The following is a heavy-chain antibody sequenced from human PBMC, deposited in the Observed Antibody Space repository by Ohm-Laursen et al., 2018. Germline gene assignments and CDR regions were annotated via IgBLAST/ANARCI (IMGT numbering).Heavy chain of an antibody. V-gene: IGHV3-74*01. J-gene: IGHJ2*01. CDR3: ARTTQYGEFIPWYFDL. CDR1: GFTFSNYW. D-gene: IGHD4-17*01. CDR2: INTDGSDT. Sequence: SLRLSCAASGFTFSNYWMHWVRQAPGKGLLWVSRINTDGSDTTYADSVQGRFTLSRDDAKNSLYLQMNSLRAEDTALYYCARTTQYGEFIPWYFDLWGRGTLVTVSS.